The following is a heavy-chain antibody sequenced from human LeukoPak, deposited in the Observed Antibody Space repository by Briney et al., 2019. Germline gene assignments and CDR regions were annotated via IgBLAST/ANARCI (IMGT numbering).Heavy chain of an antibody. Sequence: GGSLRLSCAASGFTFSTYAMNWVRQAPGKGLEWVSTISGIDTFYADSVKGRFTVSRDNSKNTLFLQMNSLRAEDTAVYYCAKDGGLWVSAHWGDSWGRGTLVTVSS. CDR3: AKDGGLWVSAHWGDS. J-gene: IGHJ4*02. CDR1: GFTFSTYA. D-gene: IGHD7-27*01. V-gene: IGHV3-23*01. CDR2: ISGIDT.